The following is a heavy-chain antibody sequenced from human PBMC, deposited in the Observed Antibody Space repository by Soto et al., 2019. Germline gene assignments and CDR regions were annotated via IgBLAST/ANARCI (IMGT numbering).Heavy chain of an antibody. CDR3: VHRQLHSGDWDRGVFDY. CDR1: GFSLSTSGVG. CDR2: IYWDDDN. J-gene: IGHJ4*02. D-gene: IGHD6-19*01. Sequence: QITLQESGPTLVKPTQTLTLTCSFSGFSLSTSGVGVGWIRQPPGKALEWLVFIYWDDDNRYSPSLKNRLTVTKDASKNLAVLIMTNMDPVDTATYYCVHRQLHSGDWDRGVFDYWGQGTLVTVPS. V-gene: IGHV2-5*02.